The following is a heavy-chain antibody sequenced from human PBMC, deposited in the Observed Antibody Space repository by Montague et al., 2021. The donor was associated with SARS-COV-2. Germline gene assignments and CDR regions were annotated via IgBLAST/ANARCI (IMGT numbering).Heavy chain of an antibody. V-gene: IGHV4-61*02. CDR1: GGSIRSGSYC. CDR3: ARDYGDYSYYYGLDV. Sequence: TLSLTCTVSGGSIRSGSYCWSWIRQPAGKGLEWIGRIYSSGSTNYXPSLKSRVTMSVDTSKNQFSLKVSSVTAADTAVYYCARDYGDYSYYYGLDVWGQGTTVTVSS. D-gene: IGHD4-17*01. CDR2: IYSSGST. J-gene: IGHJ6*02.